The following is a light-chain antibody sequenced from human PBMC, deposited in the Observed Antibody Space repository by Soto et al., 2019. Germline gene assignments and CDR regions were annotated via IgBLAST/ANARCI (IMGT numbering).Light chain of an antibody. Sequence: EIVLTQSPAILSMSPGERATLSCRASQSVSSYFAWYQQKPGQAPRLLIYDPSNRATGVPARFSGSGSGTDFTLTISSLEPEDFAVYYCQQRRYWPVTFGQGTKVEIK. CDR3: QQRRYWPVT. V-gene: IGKV3-11*01. CDR2: DPS. J-gene: IGKJ1*01. CDR1: QSVSSY.